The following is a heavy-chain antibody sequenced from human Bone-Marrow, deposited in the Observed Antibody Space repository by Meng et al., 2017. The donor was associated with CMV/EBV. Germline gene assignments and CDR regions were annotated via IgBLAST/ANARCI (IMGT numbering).Heavy chain of an antibody. CDR3: ARHRLYSFDY. CDR2: IKGGGSDE. CDR1: GFTFSSYG. D-gene: IGHD2-21*01. Sequence: GGSLRLSCAASGFTFSSYGMTWVRQAPGKGLEWVANIKGGGSDESDVDSVRGRFTFSRDNAKNSVYLQMNSLRVEDTAVYYCARHRLYSFDYWGLGTRVTVSS. J-gene: IGHJ4*02. V-gene: IGHV3-7*01.